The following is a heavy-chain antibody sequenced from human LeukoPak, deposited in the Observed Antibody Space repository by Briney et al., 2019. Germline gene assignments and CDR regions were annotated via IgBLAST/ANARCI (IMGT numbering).Heavy chain of an antibody. J-gene: IGHJ4*02. V-gene: IGHV3-23*01. CDR3: ARDTRLRYFDWLDY. CDR2: ISGSGGST. D-gene: IGHD3-9*01. CDR1: GFTFSSYG. Sequence: PGGTLRLSCAASGFTFSSYGMSWVRQAPGKGLEWVSAISGSGGSTYCADSVKGRFTISRDNSKNTLYLQMNSLRAEDTAVFYCARDTRLRYFDWLDYWGQGTLVTVSS.